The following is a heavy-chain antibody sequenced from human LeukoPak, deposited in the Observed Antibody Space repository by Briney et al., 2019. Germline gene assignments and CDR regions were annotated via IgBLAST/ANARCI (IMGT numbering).Heavy chain of an antibody. V-gene: IGHV3-23*01. CDR3: AKVISGWYPFGD. CDR2: ISGSGGPT. Sequence: GGSLRLSCAASGFTFSNFAMNWVRQAPGKGLEWVTAISGSGGPTFYADSVKGLFTVSRDNSKSTLYLQMNSLRVEDTAVYYCAKVISGWYPFGDWGQGTLVTVSS. CDR1: GFTFSNFA. J-gene: IGHJ4*02. D-gene: IGHD6-19*01.